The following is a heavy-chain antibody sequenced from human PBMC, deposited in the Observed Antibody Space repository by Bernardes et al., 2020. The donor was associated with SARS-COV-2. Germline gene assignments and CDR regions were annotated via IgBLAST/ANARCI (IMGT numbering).Heavy chain of an antibody. CDR3: AKDDDRPLFGAPGFDS. D-gene: IGHD3-3*01. CDR1: GFTFTKYD. Sequence: GGSLRLSCAASGFTFTKYDMSWVRQAPGKGLEWVSGISGSGNTTYYADSVKGRFTISRDNSKNTLFLQMDSVRAEDTAVYYCAKDDDRPLFGAPGFDSWGQGTVVIVS. CDR2: ISGSGNTT. J-gene: IGHJ4*02. V-gene: IGHV3-23*01.